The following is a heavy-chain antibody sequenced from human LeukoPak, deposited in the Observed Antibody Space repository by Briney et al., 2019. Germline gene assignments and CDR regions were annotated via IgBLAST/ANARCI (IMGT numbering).Heavy chain of an antibody. CDR1: GYSLTELS. D-gene: IGHD3-10*01. J-gene: IGHJ4*02. Sequence: ASVKVSCKVSGYSLTELSMHWVRQAPGKGLEWMGGFDPEDGETIYAQKFQGRVTMTEDTSTDTAYMELSSLRSEDTAVYYCATDLSGSGSPQEWGQGTLVTVSS. CDR2: FDPEDGET. V-gene: IGHV1-24*01. CDR3: ATDLSGSGSPQE.